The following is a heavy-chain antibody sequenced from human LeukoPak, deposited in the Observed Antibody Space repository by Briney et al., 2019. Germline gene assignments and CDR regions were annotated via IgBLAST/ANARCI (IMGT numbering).Heavy chain of an antibody. V-gene: IGHV3-33*01. J-gene: IGHJ4*02. CDR1: GFTFSAYA. D-gene: IGHD3-22*01. CDR3: ARPLDSYDVSGSPDY. Sequence: GGSLRLSCTTSGFTFSAYAMHWVRQAPGKGLEWVAFIWYDGRNKYYADSVNGRFTISRDNSENTLYLQMNSLRVEDTAVYYCARPLDSYDVSGSPDYWGQGTLVTVSS. CDR2: IWYDGRNK.